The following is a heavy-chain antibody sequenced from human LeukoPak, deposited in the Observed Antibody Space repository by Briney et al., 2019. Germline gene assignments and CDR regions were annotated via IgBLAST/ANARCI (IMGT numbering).Heavy chain of an antibody. Sequence: GEPLKISGKGSGYSFTSYWIGWVPQIPGKGLEWMVINYPVDSDTRYSPSFQGQVTISADKSISTAYLQWSSLKASDTAMYYCARGVTLDYWGQGTLVTVSS. CDR1: GYSFTSYW. J-gene: IGHJ4*02. V-gene: IGHV5-51*01. CDR3: ARGVTLDY. CDR2: NYPVDSDT. D-gene: IGHD3-16*02.